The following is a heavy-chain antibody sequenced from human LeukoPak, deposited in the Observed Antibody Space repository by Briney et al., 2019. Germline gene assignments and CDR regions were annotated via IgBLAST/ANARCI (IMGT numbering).Heavy chain of an antibody. CDR3: ARDGVVPAALAGRGTRSLENNQNWFDP. CDR2: IIPILGIA. V-gene: IGHV1-69*04. D-gene: IGHD2-2*01. Sequence: GASVKVSCKASGGTFSSYAISWVRQVPGQGLEWMGRIIPILGIANYAQKFQGRVTITADKSTSTAYMELSSLRSEDTAVYYCARDGVVPAALAGRGTRSLENNQNWFDPWGQGTLVTVSS. J-gene: IGHJ5*02. CDR1: GGTFSSYA.